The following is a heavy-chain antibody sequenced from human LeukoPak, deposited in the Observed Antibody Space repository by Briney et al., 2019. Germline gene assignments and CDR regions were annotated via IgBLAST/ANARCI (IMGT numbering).Heavy chain of an antibody. Sequence: PGGSLRLSCAASGFTFSSYAMHWVRQAPGKGLEWVAVISYDGSNKHYADSVKGRFTISRDNSKNTLYLQMNSLRAEDTAVYYCARGDYFDYWGQGTLVTVSS. CDR3: ARGDYFDY. J-gene: IGHJ4*02. CDR1: GFTFSSYA. V-gene: IGHV3-30-3*01. CDR2: ISYDGSNK. D-gene: IGHD3-16*01.